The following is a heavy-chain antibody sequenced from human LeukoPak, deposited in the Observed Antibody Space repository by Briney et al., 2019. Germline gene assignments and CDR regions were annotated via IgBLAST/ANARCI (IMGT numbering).Heavy chain of an antibody. Sequence: ASVKVSCKASGYTFTSYGISWVRQAPGQGLEWMGWISAYNGNTNYAQKLQGRVTMTTDTSTSTAYMELRSLRSDDTAVYYCARGFFPRWELRRPYYFDYWGQGTLVTVSS. D-gene: IGHD1-26*01. CDR3: ARGFFPRWELRRPYYFDY. J-gene: IGHJ4*02. V-gene: IGHV1-18*01. CDR1: GYTFTSYG. CDR2: ISAYNGNT.